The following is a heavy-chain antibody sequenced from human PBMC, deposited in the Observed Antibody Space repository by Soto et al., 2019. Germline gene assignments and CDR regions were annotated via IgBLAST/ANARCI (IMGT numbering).Heavy chain of an antibody. CDR1: RGPFRVYY. CDR2: INHSVRN. CDR3: AREGYFDCVNWFDP. V-gene: IGHV4-34*01. J-gene: IGHJ5*02. D-gene: IGHD3-9*01. Sequence: SGTLSHTCAVTRGPFRVYYWGWIRQDPGTGLEWIGEINHSVRNNYNPSLKSRVIISVDTSKNQFSLKLSSVTAADTAVYYCAREGYFDCVNWFDPWGQGTLVTVS.